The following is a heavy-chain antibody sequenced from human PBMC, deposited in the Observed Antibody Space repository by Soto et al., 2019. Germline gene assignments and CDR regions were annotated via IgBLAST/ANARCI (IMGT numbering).Heavy chain of an antibody. Sequence: PGESLKISCKGSGYSFTSYWIGWVRQMPGKGLEWMGIIYPGDSDTRYSPSFQGQVTISADKSISTAYLQWSSLKASDTAMYYCARHGYYCSGGSCYSGLVYYYFMDVWGQGTTVTVSS. CDR1: GYSFTSYW. V-gene: IGHV5-51*01. D-gene: IGHD2-15*01. CDR2: IYPGDSDT. CDR3: ARHGYYCSGGSCYSGLVYYYFMDV. J-gene: IGHJ6*03.